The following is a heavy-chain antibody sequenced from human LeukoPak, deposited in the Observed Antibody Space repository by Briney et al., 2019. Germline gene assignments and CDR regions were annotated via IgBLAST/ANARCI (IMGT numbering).Heavy chain of an antibody. CDR2: IKQDGSEK. D-gene: IGHD4-17*01. CDR3: ARAPGEGWFDP. J-gene: IGHJ5*02. CDR1: GFTFSSYW. Sequence: AGGSLRLSCAASGFTFSSYWMSWVRQAPGKGLEWVASIKQDGSEKYYVDSVKGRFTISRDNAKNSLYLQMNSLRAEDTALYYCARAPGEGWFDPWGQGTPVTASS. V-gene: IGHV3-7*01.